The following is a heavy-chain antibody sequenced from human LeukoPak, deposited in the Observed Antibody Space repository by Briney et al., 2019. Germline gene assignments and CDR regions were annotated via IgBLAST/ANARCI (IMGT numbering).Heavy chain of an antibody. V-gene: IGHV3-7*01. CDR3: ASQAGVFDGSSWTDYFLY. J-gene: IGHJ4*02. D-gene: IGHD6-13*01. Sequence: GGSLRLSCAASGFTFSSYWMSWVRQAPGKGLEWVANIKQDGSEKYYVDSVEGRFTISRDNAENSLYLLMNSLRAEDTAVYYCASQAGVFDGSSWTDYFLYWGQGTLVTVSS. CDR2: IKQDGSEK. CDR1: GFTFSSYW.